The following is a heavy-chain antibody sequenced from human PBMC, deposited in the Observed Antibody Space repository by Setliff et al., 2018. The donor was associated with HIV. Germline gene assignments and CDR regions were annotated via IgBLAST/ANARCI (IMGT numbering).Heavy chain of an antibody. D-gene: IGHD3-10*01. J-gene: IGHJ4*02. CDR3: VREVKGANFQYFDY. Sequence: ASVKVSCKASGYTFTDYYIHWVRQAPGQGLEWMGWIYPNTGGTNYPQKFQGRVTMTRDTSISTAYMGLSRLRSDDTAVYYCVREVKGANFQYFDYWGQRTLVTVSS. CDR2: IYPNTGGT. CDR1: GYTFTDYY. V-gene: IGHV1-2*02.